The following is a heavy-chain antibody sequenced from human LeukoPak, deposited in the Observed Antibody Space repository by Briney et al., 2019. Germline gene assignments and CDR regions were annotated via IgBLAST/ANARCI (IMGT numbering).Heavy chain of an antibody. J-gene: IGHJ3*02. Sequence: ASVKVSCKASGYTFTGYYMHWVRQAPGQGLEWMGWINPNSGGTNYAQKFQGRVTMTRDTSISTAYMELSRLRSNDTAVYYCARTQFLIYDILTGDLGAFDIWGQGTMVTVSS. CDR1: GYTFTGYY. D-gene: IGHD3-9*01. V-gene: IGHV1-2*02. CDR3: ARTQFLIYDILTGDLGAFDI. CDR2: INPNSGGT.